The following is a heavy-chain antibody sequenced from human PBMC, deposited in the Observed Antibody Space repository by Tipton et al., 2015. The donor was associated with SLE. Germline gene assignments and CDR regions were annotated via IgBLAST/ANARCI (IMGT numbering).Heavy chain of an antibody. Sequence: TLSLTCAVYGGSFSGYYWSWIRQPPGKGLEWIGDINHAGSTNYSPSLTGRVTISVDTPKNQFSLKLNSVTAADTAVYYCARNLGPEWMATKRGYFDLWGRGTLVSVSS. CDR2: INHAGST. V-gene: IGHV4-34*01. D-gene: IGHD5-24*01. J-gene: IGHJ2*01. CDR1: GGSFSGYY. CDR3: ARNLGPEWMATKRGYFDL.